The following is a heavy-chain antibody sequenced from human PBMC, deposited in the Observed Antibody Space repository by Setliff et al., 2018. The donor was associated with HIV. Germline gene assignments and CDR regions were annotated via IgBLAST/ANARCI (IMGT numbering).Heavy chain of an antibody. CDR1: GYTFTDHH. J-gene: IGHJ4*02. CDR3: ARAPYRSGWYGVDY. Sequence: ASVKVSCKAFGYTFTDHHIHWMRQAPGHGLEWIGIVNPLLGFTSHSQKLQGRVTLTWDTSTSTVYMELTTLRSEDTAFYYCARAPYRSGWYGVDYWGRGTLVTVSS. V-gene: IGHV1-46*04. D-gene: IGHD6-19*01. CDR2: VNPLLGFT.